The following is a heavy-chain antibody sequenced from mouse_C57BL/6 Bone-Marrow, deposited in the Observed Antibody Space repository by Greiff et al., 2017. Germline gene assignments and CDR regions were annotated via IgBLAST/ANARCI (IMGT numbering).Heavy chain of an antibody. Sequence: EVQVVESGGGLVKPGGSLKLSCAASGFTFSSYAMSWVRQTPEKRLEWVATISDGGSYTYYPDNVKGRFTFSRDNAKNNLYLQMSHLKSEDTAMYYCARDQITTVVAPFAYWGQGTLVTVSA. CDR3: ARDQITTVVAPFAY. D-gene: IGHD1-1*01. V-gene: IGHV5-4*01. J-gene: IGHJ3*01. CDR2: ISDGGSYT. CDR1: GFTFSSYA.